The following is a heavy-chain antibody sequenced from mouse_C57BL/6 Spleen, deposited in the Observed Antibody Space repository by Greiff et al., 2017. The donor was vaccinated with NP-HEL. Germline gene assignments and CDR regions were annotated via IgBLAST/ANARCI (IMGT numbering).Heavy chain of an antibody. D-gene: IGHD1-1*01. CDR3: ARAGTTGVATYYCAMGD. Sequence: EVKLVESGPELVKPGASVKMSCKASGYTFTDYNMHWVKQSPGKSLEWIGYINPNNGGTSYNQKFKGKATLTVNKSSSTAYMELRSLTSEDSAVYYCARAGTTGVATYYCAMGDWGQGTSVTVSS. V-gene: IGHV1-22*01. J-gene: IGHJ4*01. CDR2: INPNNGGT. CDR1: GYTFTDYN.